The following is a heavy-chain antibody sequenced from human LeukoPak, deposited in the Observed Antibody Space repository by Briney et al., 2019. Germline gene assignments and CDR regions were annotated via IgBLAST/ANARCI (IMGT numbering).Heavy chain of an antibody. CDR3: ARGELFSGADVGGDY. D-gene: IGHD3-3*02. J-gene: IGHJ4*02. CDR2: INPNSGGT. Sequence: ASVKVSCKASGYTFTGYYMHWVRQAPGQGLEWMVWINPNSGGTNYAQKFQGRVTMTRDTSITTAYMEVSRLRSDDTAVYYCARGELFSGADVGGDYWGQGTLVTISS. CDR1: GYTFTGYY. V-gene: IGHV1-2*02.